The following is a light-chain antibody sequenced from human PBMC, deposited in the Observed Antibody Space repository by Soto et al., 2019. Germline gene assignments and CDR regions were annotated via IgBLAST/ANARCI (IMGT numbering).Light chain of an antibody. V-gene: IGKV3-20*01. CDR1: QSVDSSY. J-gene: IGKJ1*01. Sequence: DTVMTQSPGTLSLVPGARDTLSCRASQSVDSSYLAWYQQKPGQAPRLLIYASSSRATGIPDRFSGSGSGTDFTLTISRLESEDFAVYYCQQYGSTPWTFGQGTKVEIK. CDR3: QQYGSTPWT. CDR2: ASS.